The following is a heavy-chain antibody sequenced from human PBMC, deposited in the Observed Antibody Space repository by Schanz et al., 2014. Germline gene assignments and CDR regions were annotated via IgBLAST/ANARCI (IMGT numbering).Heavy chain of an antibody. V-gene: IGHV4-4*07. CDR1: GASISFYD. D-gene: IGHD1-26*01. CDR3: ARYTGAYFDY. Sequence: QVQLQESGPGLVKPSETLSLTCTVSGASISFYDWNWIRQSPGKGLEWIGRIYTSGSTNYNPSLKRRVTMSVDTSKTQFSLRLSSVTAADTAVYYCARYTGAYFDYWGQGTLVTVSS. J-gene: IGHJ4*02. CDR2: IYTSGST.